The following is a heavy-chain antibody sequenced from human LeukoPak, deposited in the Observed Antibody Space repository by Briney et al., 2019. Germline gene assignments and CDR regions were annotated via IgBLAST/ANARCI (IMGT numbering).Heavy chain of an antibody. CDR3: ASGVYPQGPGNFDY. CDR2: IYNSGST. Sequence: SETLSLTCTVSGGSIRSGGYYWSWIRQHPGKGLEWIGYIYNSGSTYYNPSLKSRITISVDTSKNQFSLKLSSVTAADTAVYYCASGVYPQGPGNFDYWGQGTLVTVSS. D-gene: IGHD3-10*01. J-gene: IGHJ4*02. V-gene: IGHV4-31*03. CDR1: GGSIRSGGYY.